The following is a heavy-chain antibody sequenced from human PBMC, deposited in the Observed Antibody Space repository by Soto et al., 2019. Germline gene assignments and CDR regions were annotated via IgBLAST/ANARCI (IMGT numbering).Heavy chain of an antibody. J-gene: IGHJ3*02. CDR2: IKTKNDGGTT. V-gene: IGHV3-15*07. D-gene: IGHD2-15*01. CDR3: TTGLVVTDPFDI. CDR1: GFTFSNAW. Sequence: EVQLVESGGGLVKPGGSLRLSCAASGFTFSNAWMNWVGQAPGKGLEWVGRIKTKNDGGTTDYAAPVKGRFTISRDDSKNPFDLQMNRLKTEGPSVYYRTTGLVVTDPFDIWGQGTMVNVSS.